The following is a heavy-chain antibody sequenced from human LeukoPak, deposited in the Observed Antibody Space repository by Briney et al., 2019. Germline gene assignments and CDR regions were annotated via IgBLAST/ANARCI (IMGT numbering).Heavy chain of an antibody. CDR3: ARDTLSIPDY. Sequence: GGSLRLSCAASGFTFSSYSMNWVRQAPGKGLEWVSSISSSSSYIYYAASVKGRFTISRDNAKNSLYLQMNSLRAEDTAVYYCARDTLSIPDYWGQGTLVTVSS. CDR2: ISSSSSYI. CDR1: GFTFSSYS. V-gene: IGHV3-21*01. D-gene: IGHD2-21*01. J-gene: IGHJ4*02.